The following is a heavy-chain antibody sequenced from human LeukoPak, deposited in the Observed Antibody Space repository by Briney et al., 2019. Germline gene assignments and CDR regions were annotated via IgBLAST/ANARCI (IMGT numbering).Heavy chain of an antibody. D-gene: IGHD3-9*01. J-gene: IGHJ5*02. CDR1: GYTFTSYG. CDR3: ARVTVPYYDILRANWSDP. V-gene: IGHV1-18*04. Sequence: ASVRVSCKASGYTFTSYGISWVRQAPGQGLEWMGWISAYNGNTNYAQKLQGRVTMTTETSTSTAYMELRSLRSDDTAVYYCARVTVPYYDILRANWSDPWGQGTLVTVSS. CDR2: ISAYNGNT.